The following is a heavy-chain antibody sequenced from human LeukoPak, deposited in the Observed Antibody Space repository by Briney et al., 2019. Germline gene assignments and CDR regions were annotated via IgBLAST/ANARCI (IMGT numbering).Heavy chain of an antibody. J-gene: IGHJ4*02. CDR2: IYYSGST. V-gene: IGHV4-59*01. CDR3: ARGQWELTNMYYFDY. Sequence: TSETLSLTCTVSGGSISSYYWSWIRQPPGKGLEWIGYIYYSGSTNYNPSLKSRVTISVDTSKNQFSLKLSSVTAADTAVYYCARGQWELTNMYYFDYWGQGTLVTVSS. D-gene: IGHD1-26*01. CDR1: GGSISSYY.